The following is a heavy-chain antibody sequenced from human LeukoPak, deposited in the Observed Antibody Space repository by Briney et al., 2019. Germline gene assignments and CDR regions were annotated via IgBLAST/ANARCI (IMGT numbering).Heavy chain of an antibody. CDR2: VRYDGSDK. V-gene: IGHV3-33*06. Sequence: GTSLTLPYAACGFTFSSHGMHWVRQAPGKGLEGVAVVRYDGSDKYCAGSVKGRFTISRDNSKDTLYLQMNSRRAEDTALYYCAKTGGRDGYGFDSWGQGTLVTVSP. CDR1: GFTFSSHG. CDR3: AKTGGRDGYGFDS. J-gene: IGHJ4*02. D-gene: IGHD5-24*01.